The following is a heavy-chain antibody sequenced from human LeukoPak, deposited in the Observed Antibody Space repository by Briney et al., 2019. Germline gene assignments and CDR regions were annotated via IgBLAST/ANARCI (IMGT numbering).Heavy chain of an antibody. Sequence: GGPLRLSCAAPEFTFGSYWMSGVRQAPGKGLDWVANIKQDGSQQYYVDSVKGRFTISRDNANNSLYLQMNSLRSEDTAVYYCARGGTTVTPKNFDYWGQGTLVTVSS. J-gene: IGHJ4*02. V-gene: IGHV3-7*01. CDR1: EFTFGSYW. D-gene: IGHD4-17*01. CDR3: ARGGTTVTPKNFDY. CDR2: IKQDGSQQ.